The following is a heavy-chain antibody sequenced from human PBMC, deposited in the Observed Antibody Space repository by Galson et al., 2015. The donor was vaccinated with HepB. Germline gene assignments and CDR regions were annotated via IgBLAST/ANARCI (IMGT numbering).Heavy chain of an antibody. V-gene: IGHV4-34*01. J-gene: IGHJ5*02. CDR1: GGSFSGYY. Sequence: ETLSLTCAVYGGSFSGYYWSWIRQPPGKGLEWIGEINHSGSTNYNPSLKSRVTISVDTSKNQFSLKLSSVTAADTAVYYCARGPRRNIVVVPAAIWGWFDPWGQGTLVTVSS. CDR2: INHSGST. D-gene: IGHD2-2*02. CDR3: ARGPRRNIVVVPAAIWGWFDP.